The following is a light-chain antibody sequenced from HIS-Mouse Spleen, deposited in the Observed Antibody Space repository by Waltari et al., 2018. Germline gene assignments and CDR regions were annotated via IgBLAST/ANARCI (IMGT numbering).Light chain of an antibody. CDR1: QGISSY. V-gene: IGKV1-9*01. CDR3: QQLNSYPPT. J-gene: IGKJ1*01. Sequence: DIQLTQSPSFLSASVGDRVTITCRASQGISSYLAWYQQKPWKAHKLLSYAASTLQSGVPSRFSGSGSGTEFTLTISSLQPEDFATYYCQQLNSYPPTFGQGTKVEIK. CDR2: AAS.